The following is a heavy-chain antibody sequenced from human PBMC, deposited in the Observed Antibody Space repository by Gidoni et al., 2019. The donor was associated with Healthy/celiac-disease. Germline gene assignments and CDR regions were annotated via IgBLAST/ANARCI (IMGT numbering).Heavy chain of an antibody. Sequence: QVQLVQSGAEVKKPGASVKVSCKASGSTFTSYAMHWVRQAPGQRLEWMGWINAGNGNTKYSQKFQGRVTITRDTSASTAYMELSSLRSEDTAVYYCALWEPDFGYFDYWGQGTLVTVSS. V-gene: IGHV1-3*01. CDR3: ALWEPDFGYFDY. CDR1: GSTFTSYA. D-gene: IGHD1-26*01. CDR2: INAGNGNT. J-gene: IGHJ4*02.